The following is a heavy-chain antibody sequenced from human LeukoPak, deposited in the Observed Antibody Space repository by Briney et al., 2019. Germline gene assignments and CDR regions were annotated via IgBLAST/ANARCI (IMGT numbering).Heavy chain of an antibody. CDR2: ISGSGGST. CDR3: AKHPYVSSGYYYVGVIYFDY. Sequence: GGSLRLSCAASGFTFSSYAMSWVRQAPGKGLEWVSAISGSGGSTYYADSVKGRFTISRDNSKNTLYLQMNSLRAEDTAVYYCAKHPYVSSGYYYVGVIYFDYWGQGTLVTVSS. CDR1: GFTFSSYA. J-gene: IGHJ4*02. D-gene: IGHD3-22*01. V-gene: IGHV3-23*01.